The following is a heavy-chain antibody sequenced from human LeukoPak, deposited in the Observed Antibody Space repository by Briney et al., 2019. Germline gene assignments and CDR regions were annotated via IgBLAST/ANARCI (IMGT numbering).Heavy chain of an antibody. V-gene: IGHV5-51*01. D-gene: IGHD2-15*01. J-gene: IGHJ3*02. CDR3: ARNPEGEIGFPWGCSGGSCYASFDI. Sequence: GESLKISCKGSGYSFTSYWIGWVRQMPGKGLEWMGIIYPGDSDTRYSPSFQGQVTISADKSISTAYLQWSSLKASDTAMYYCARNPEGEIGFPWGCSGGSCYASFDIWGQGTMVTVSS. CDR1: GYSFTSYW. CDR2: IYPGDSDT.